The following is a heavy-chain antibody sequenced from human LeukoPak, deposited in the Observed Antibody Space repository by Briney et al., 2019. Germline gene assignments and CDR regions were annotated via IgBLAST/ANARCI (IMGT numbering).Heavy chain of an antibody. Sequence: KSSETLTLTCSVSGGSISSYYCSWIRQPAGKGLEWIGRIYTSGSTNYNPSLKSRVTMSVDTSKNQFSLKLSSVTAADTAVYYCARETPINEYFDWFPDSYNWFDPWGQGTLVTVSS. CDR3: ARETPINEYFDWFPDSYNWFDP. CDR2: IYTSGST. J-gene: IGHJ5*02. CDR1: GGSISSYY. D-gene: IGHD3-9*01. V-gene: IGHV4-4*07.